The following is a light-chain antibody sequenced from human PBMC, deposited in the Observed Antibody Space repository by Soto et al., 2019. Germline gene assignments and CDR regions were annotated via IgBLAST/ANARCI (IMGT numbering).Light chain of an antibody. J-gene: IGKJ2*01. CDR1: QSINNW. Sequence: DVQMTQSPPTLSVSVGDRVTITCRASQSINNWLAWLQQKPGKAPNLLIYKTSSLESGVPSRFSGSGSGTEFTLTISSLQPDDVATYYCQQYNSYSHYTFGQGTKLEIK. CDR2: KTS. V-gene: IGKV1-5*03. CDR3: QQYNSYSHYT.